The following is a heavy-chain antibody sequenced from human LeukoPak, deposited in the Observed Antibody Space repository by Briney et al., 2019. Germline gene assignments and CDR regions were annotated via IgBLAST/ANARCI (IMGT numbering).Heavy chain of an antibody. D-gene: IGHD3-22*01. CDR1: GYSISSGYY. CDR3: ARVFPYYDSSGYYPGVVDY. J-gene: IGHJ4*02. V-gene: IGHV4-38-2*02. Sequence: SETLSLTCTVSGYSISSGYYWGWIRQPPGKGLEWIGSIYHSGSTYYNPSLKSRVTISVDTSKNQFSLKLSSVTAADTAVYYCARVFPYYDSSGYYPGVVDYWGQGTLVTVSS. CDR2: IYHSGST.